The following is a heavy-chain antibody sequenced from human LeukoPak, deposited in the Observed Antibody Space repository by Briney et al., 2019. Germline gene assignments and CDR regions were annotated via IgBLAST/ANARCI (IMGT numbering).Heavy chain of an antibody. CDR2: IYHSGST. J-gene: IGHJ4*02. Sequence: SETLSLTCTVSGGSISSGGYYWSWIRQPPGKGLEWIGYIYHSGSTYYNPSLKSRVTISVDRSKNQFSLKLSSVTAADTAVYYCARLFLGGGDYASDYWGQGTLVTVSS. V-gene: IGHV4-30-2*01. CDR3: ARLFLGGGDYASDY. CDR1: GGSISSGGYY. D-gene: IGHD4-17*01.